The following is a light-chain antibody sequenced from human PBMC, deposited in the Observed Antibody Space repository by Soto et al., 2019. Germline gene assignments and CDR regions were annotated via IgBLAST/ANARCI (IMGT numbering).Light chain of an antibody. CDR2: DAS. J-gene: IGKJ2*01. V-gene: IGKV3-11*01. CDR1: QSVNSN. CDR3: QQRSNWPPYT. Sequence: EIVLTQSPATLSLSPGERATLSCRASQSVNSNLAWYQQKPGQAPRLLIFDASNRATGIPARFSGSGSGTDFTLTISSVEPEDFAVYYCQQRSNWPPYTFGQGTKLEIK.